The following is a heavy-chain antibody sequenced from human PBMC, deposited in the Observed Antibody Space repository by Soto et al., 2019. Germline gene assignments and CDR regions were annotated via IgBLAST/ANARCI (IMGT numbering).Heavy chain of an antibody. CDR2: INAHSGGT. CDR3: AREVVETSSLWLDP. CDR1: GFSFTGYY. V-gene: IGHV1-2*02. Sequence: ASVKVSCKASGFSFTGYYVHWLRQAPGQGLEWMGWINAHSGGTEYAQKFQGRVSLTWDTSISTAYMQLNSLKIDDTAVYYCAREVVETSSLWLDPWGQGTLVTVSS. J-gene: IGHJ5*02. D-gene: IGHD6-6*01.